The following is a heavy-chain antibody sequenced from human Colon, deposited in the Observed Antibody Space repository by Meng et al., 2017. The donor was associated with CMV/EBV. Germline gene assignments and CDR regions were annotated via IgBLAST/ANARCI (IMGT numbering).Heavy chain of an antibody. CDR3: AHIPPRGPDRYCSRPYCAYFDS. CDR2: LSWDDEK. V-gene: IGHV2-5*02. D-gene: IGHD2-15*01. J-gene: IGHJ4*02. Sequence: GVRVGWIRQPPGKALEFPALLSWDDEKNYSPSLDNRLTITKDTSNNQVVLTMTNLDPVDPATYYCAHIPPRGPDRYCSRPYCAYFDSWGPGTLVTVSS. CDR1: GVR.